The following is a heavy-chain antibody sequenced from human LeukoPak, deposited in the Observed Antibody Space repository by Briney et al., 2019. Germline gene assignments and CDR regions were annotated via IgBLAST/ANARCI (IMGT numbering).Heavy chain of an antibody. V-gene: IGHV3-20*01. CDR2: ISWNGGST. Sequence: GGSLRLSCAASGFAFDDYGMSWVRQAPGKGLEWVSGISWNGGSTGYTHSVKGRFTISRDNAKNSLYLQMNSLRVEDTALYNCARGGFVTRYFDWLSYHLDYWGQGALVTVSA. CDR1: GFAFDDYG. D-gene: IGHD3-9*01. J-gene: IGHJ4*02. CDR3: ARGGFVTRYFDWLSYHLDY.